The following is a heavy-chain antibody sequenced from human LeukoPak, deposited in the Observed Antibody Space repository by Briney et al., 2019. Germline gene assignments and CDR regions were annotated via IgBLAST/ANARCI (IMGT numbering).Heavy chain of an antibody. D-gene: IGHD3-10*01. CDR1: GFTFSNFG. CDR2: ISYDGSLK. CDR3: AKKYSYGSGAGDALDI. Sequence: GGSLRLSCAASGFTFSNFGMHWVRQAPGKGLEWVAVISYDGSLKHYLDSVKGRSTISRDNSKSTLYLQMDSLRVEDTAVYYCAKKYSYGSGAGDALDIWGHGTLVTVSS. J-gene: IGHJ3*02. V-gene: IGHV3-30*18.